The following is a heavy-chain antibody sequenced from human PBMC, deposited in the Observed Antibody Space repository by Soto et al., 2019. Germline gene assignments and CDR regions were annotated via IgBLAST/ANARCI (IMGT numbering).Heavy chain of an antibody. D-gene: IGHD2-15*01. CDR1: RFTFSSYA. CDR2: MSYDGSNK. J-gene: IGHJ6*02. V-gene: IGHV3-30-3*01. Sequence: GGSLRLSCAASRFTFSSYAMHRVRQAPGKGLEWVAVMSYDGSNKYYADSVKGRFTISRDNFKNTLFLQMNSLRAEDTAVYYCARDRARSCSGGSCYSEDDYYYGMDVWGQGT. CDR3: ARDRARSCSGGSCYSEDDYYYGMDV.